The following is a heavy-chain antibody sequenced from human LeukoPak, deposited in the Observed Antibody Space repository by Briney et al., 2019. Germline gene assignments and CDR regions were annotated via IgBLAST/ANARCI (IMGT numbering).Heavy chain of an antibody. J-gene: IGHJ4*02. CDR3: ARGLNYDILTGYFTPRPVYYFDY. D-gene: IGHD3-9*01. CDR2: IYHSGST. Sequence: SETLSLTCAVSGGSIGSGGYSWSWIRQPPGKGLEWIGYIYHSGSTYYNPSLKSRVTISVDRSKNQFSLKLSSVTAADTAVYYCARGLNYDILTGYFTPRPVYYFDYWGQGTLVTVSS. CDR1: GGSIGSGGYS. V-gene: IGHV4-30-2*01.